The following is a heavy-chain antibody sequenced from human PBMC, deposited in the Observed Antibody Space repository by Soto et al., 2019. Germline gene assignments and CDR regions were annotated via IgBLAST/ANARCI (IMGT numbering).Heavy chain of an antibody. J-gene: IGHJ6*02. CDR1: GFTFSSYG. CDR3: AKAGIGGSYGVPPYGMDV. Sequence: GSLRLSCAASGFTFSSYGMHWVRQAPGKGLEWVAVISHDGSNKYYGDSVKGRFTISRDNSKNTLYLQMNSLRVEDTAVYYCAKAGIGGSYGVPPYGMDVWGQGTTVTVSS. CDR2: ISHDGSNK. D-gene: IGHD1-26*01. V-gene: IGHV3-30*18.